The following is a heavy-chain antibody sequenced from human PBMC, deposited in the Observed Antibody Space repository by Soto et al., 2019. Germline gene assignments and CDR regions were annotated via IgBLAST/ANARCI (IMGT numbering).Heavy chain of an antibody. CDR2: IAYDGSNK. J-gene: IGHJ4*02. Sequence: GGSLRLSCAASGFTFSSYAMHWVRQAPGKGLEWVAVIAYDGSNKYYADSVKGRFTISRDNSKKTLYLQMNSLRAEDMAVYYCARDSRVDSDPYYFDYWGQGTLVTVSS. D-gene: IGHD1-26*01. CDR1: GFTFSSYA. CDR3: ARDSRVDSDPYYFDY. V-gene: IGHV3-30-3*01.